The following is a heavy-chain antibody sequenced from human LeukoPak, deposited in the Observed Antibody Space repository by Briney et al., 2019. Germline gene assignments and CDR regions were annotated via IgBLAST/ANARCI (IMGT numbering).Heavy chain of an antibody. CDR2: NNTNTGNP. CDR3: ARSVTPQYFQH. Sequence: VASVKVSCKASGYTFTSYGMNWVRQAPGQGFEWMGWNNTNTGNPTYAQGFTGRFVFSLDTSVSTAYLQISSLKAEDTAVYYCARSVTPQYFQHWGPGTLVTVSS. J-gene: IGHJ1*01. D-gene: IGHD4-17*01. CDR1: GYTFTSYG. V-gene: IGHV7-4-1*02.